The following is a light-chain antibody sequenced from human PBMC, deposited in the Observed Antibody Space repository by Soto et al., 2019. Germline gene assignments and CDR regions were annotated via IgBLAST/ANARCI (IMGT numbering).Light chain of an antibody. J-gene: IGKJ1*01. CDR3: QQYNSYST. CDR2: GAS. CDR1: QDVTSG. Sequence: IQLPQSPSSLSASVGDRVTITCRASQDVTSGLAWYQQRPGRAPKLLIYGASSLQNGVPSRFSGSGSGTEFTLTISSLQPDDFATYYCQQYNSYSTFGQGTKVGI. V-gene: IGKV1D-16*01.